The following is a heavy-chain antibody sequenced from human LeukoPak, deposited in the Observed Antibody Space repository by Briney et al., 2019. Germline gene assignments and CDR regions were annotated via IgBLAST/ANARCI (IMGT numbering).Heavy chain of an antibody. Sequence: GGSLRLSCAASGFTFSSYSVNWVRQAPGKGLEWVSSISSSSSYIYYADSVKGRFTISRDNAKNSLYLQMNSLRAEDTAVYYCARGAYYYDSSGYYFDYWGQGTLVTVSS. D-gene: IGHD3-22*01. V-gene: IGHV3-21*01. CDR2: ISSSSSYI. CDR3: ARGAYYYDSSGYYFDY. J-gene: IGHJ4*02. CDR1: GFTFSSYS.